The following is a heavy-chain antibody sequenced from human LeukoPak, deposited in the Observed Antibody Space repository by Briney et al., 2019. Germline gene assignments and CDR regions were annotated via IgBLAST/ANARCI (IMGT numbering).Heavy chain of an antibody. J-gene: IGHJ4*02. CDR3: ARELGDWRGYYMGHFDY. D-gene: IGHD3-3*01. CDR1: GGSISTNNYY. CDR2: IYYSESR. V-gene: IGHV4-39*07. Sequence: SETLSLTCFVSGGSISTNNYYWGRIRQPPGKGLEWIGSIYYSESRYYNPSLKSRVTISVDTSKNQFSLKLNSVTAADTAVYYCARELGDWRGYYMGHFDYWGQGMLVTVSS.